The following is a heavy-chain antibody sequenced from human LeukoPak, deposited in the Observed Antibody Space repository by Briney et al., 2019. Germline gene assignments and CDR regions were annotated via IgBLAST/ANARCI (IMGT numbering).Heavy chain of an antibody. V-gene: IGHV3-7*01. CDR1: GFSFSVYW. J-gene: IGHJ4*02. D-gene: IGHD3-10*01. CDR2: IKQDGSDK. CDR3: ARDEGVPTNWRFDY. Sequence: GGSLRLSCAASGFSFSVYWMSWVRQTPGKGLQWVANIKQDGSDKNYVDSVRGRFTISRDNAKNSLFLQMNGLRAEDTAIYYCARDEGVPTNWRFDYWGQGTLVTVSA.